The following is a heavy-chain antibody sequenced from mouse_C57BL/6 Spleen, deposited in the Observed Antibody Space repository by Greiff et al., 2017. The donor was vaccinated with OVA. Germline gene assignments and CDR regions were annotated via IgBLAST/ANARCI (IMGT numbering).Heavy chain of an antibody. CDR3: ARGGAAQATTWFAY. V-gene: IGHV1-54*01. CDR1: GYAFTNYL. J-gene: IGHJ3*01. D-gene: IGHD3-2*02. CDR2: INPGSGGT. Sequence: QVQLKESGAELVRPGTSVKVSCKASGYAFTNYLIEWVKQRPGQGLEWIGVINPGSGGTNYNEKFKGKATLTADKSSSTAYMQLSSLTSEDSAVYFCARGGAAQATTWFAYWGQGTLVTVSA.